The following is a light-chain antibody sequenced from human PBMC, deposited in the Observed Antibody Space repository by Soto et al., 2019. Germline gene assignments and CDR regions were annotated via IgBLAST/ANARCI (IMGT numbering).Light chain of an antibody. CDR2: GAS. V-gene: IGKV3-15*01. CDR3: LQYNNWPPIT. CDR1: QSVSSN. J-gene: IGKJ5*01. Sequence: EIVMTQSPATLSVSPGERATLSCRASQSVSSNLAWYQQKPGQAPRLLIYGASTRATSIPARFSGSGSGTEFTLTITSLQSEDFAVYYCLQYNNWPPITFGQGTRLEIK.